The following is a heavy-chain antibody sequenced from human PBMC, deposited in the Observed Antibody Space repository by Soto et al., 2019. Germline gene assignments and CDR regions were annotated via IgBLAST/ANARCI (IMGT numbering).Heavy chain of an antibody. CDR2: ISAYNGNT. Sequence: ASVKVSCKASGYTFTSYGISWVRQAPGQGLEWMGWISAYNGNTNYAQKLQGRVTMTTDTSTSTAYMELRSLRSDDTAVYYCATNGGYYDGSGPKYFPHWGQGTLVTVSS. D-gene: IGHD3-22*01. CDR1: GYTFTSYG. CDR3: ATNGGYYDGSGPKYFPH. V-gene: IGHV1-18*04. J-gene: IGHJ1*01.